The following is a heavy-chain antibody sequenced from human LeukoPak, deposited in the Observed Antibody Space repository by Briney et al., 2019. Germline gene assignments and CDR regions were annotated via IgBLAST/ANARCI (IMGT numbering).Heavy chain of an antibody. CDR2: INHSGST. CDR3: ARGRYGSGSIAFNYYYMDV. D-gene: IGHD3-10*01. V-gene: IGHV4-34*01. J-gene: IGHJ6*03. CDR1: GGSFSGYY. Sequence: SETLSLTCAVYGGSFSGYYWSWIRQPPGKGLEWIGEINHSGSTNYNPSLKSRVTMSVDTSKNQFSLKLSSVTAADTAVYYCARGRYGSGSIAFNYYYMDVWGKGTTVTISS.